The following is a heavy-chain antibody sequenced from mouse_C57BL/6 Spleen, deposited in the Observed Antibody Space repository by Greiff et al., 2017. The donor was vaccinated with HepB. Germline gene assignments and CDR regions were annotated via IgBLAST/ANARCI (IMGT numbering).Heavy chain of an antibody. V-gene: IGHV5-17*01. CDR2: ISSGSSTI. Sequence: EVMLVESGGGLVKPGGSLKLSCAASGFTFSDYGMHWVRQAPEKGLEWVAYISSGSSTIYYADTVKGRFTISRDNAKNTLFLQMTSLRSEDTAMYYCARPLYYGSSYYAMDYWGQGTSVTVSS. CDR3: ARPLYYGSSYYAMDY. CDR1: GFTFSDYG. D-gene: IGHD1-1*01. J-gene: IGHJ4*01.